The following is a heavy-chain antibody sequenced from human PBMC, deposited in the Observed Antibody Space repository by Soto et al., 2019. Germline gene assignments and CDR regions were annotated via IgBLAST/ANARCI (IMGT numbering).Heavy chain of an antibody. Sequence: GGSLRLSCAASGFTVGGNYMSWVRQAPGKGLEWVSVIYSGGSTYYADSVKGRFTISRDNSKNTLYLQMNSLRAEDTAVYYCARTGTGDWFYFDYWGQGTLVTVSS. J-gene: IGHJ4*02. CDR1: GFTVGGNY. CDR3: ARTGTGDWFYFDY. V-gene: IGHV3-66*01. CDR2: IYSGGST. D-gene: IGHD3-9*01.